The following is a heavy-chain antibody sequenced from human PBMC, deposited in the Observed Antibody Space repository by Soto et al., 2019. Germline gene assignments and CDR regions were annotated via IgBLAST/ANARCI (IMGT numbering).Heavy chain of an antibody. Sequence: WASVKVSCKASGYTFTGYYMHWVRQAPGQGLEWMGWINPNSGGTNYAQKFQGRVTMTSDTSISTAYMELSRLRSDDTAVYYCARAAYRSLWFLSHWAQGTLVTVSS. V-gene: IGHV1-2*02. CDR3: ARAAYRSLWFLSH. CDR1: GYTFTGYY. CDR2: INPNSGGT. D-gene: IGHD3-9*01. J-gene: IGHJ4*02.